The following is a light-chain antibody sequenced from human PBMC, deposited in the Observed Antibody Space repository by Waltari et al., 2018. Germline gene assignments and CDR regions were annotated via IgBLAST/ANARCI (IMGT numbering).Light chain of an antibody. CDR1: QSLRHSNGYND. Sequence: DIVMNQSPLSLPVSPGETASISCRSRQSLRHSNGYNDLDWYLQKPGQSPQLLIFLGSNRAAGVPDRFSGGGSGTDFTLKISRVEAEDVWVYYCMQALQTPWTFGQGTKVEIK. V-gene: IGKV2-28*01. CDR2: LGS. CDR3: MQALQTPWT. J-gene: IGKJ1*01.